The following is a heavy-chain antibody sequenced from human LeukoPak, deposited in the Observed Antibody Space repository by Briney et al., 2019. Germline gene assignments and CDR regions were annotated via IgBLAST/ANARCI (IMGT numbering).Heavy chain of an antibody. V-gene: IGHV1-58*01. CDR1: GFTFSSSA. D-gene: IGHD2-15*01. CDR3: AAVVSPGVVAGMTHDY. Sequence: TSVKVSCKACGFTFSSSAVQWVRQARGQRLEWIGWIVVGSGNTNYAQKFQERVTITRDMSTSTAYMELSSLRSEDTAVYYCAAVVSPGVVAGMTHDYWGQGTLVTVSS. CDR2: IVVGSGNT. J-gene: IGHJ4*02.